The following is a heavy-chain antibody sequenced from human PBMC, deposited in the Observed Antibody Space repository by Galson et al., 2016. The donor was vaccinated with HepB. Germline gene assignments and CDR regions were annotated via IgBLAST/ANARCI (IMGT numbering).Heavy chain of an antibody. D-gene: IGHD6-19*01. CDR2: IYYSGGST. V-gene: IGHV4-59*01. CDR1: GVSLSSYY. J-gene: IGHJ4*02. CDR3: ARVRIAVAENSYFFDS. Sequence: SETLSLTCTVSGVSLSSYYWSWIRQPPGKGLEWIGYIYYSGGSTNYNPSLKSRVTISVDTLKNQFSLKLSSVTAADTAVYFCARVRIAVAENSYFFDSWGQGTPVTVSS.